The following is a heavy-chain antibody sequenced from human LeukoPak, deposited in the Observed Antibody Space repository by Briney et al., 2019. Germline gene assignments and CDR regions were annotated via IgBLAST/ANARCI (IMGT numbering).Heavy chain of an antibody. Sequence: GGSLRLSCAASGFTFSSYSMNWVRQAPGKGLEWVSYISSSGSTIHYADSVKGRFTISRDNAKQSLFLQMNSLRVEDLGVYYCARGRRWLQPLDYWGQGTLVTVSS. V-gene: IGHV3-48*04. CDR1: GFTFSSYS. CDR3: ARGRRWLQPLDY. D-gene: IGHD5-24*01. J-gene: IGHJ4*02. CDR2: ISSSGSTI.